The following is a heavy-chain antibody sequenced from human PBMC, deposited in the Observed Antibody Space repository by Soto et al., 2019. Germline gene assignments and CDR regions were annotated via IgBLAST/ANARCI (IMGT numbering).Heavy chain of an antibody. V-gene: IGHV3-30*03. Sequence: QVQLVESGGGVVQPGRSLRVSCVASGFTFSNFAMYWVRRAPGNGLEWVALISYDGDNQYYSDSLKGRFTISRDNSKNTLYQQMNSPRVEDTAVYYCARRIPVSGPYGAFDIWGQGTMGTVSS. CDR1: GFTFSNFA. CDR3: ARRIPVSGPYGAFDI. CDR2: ISYDGDNQ. D-gene: IGHD2-21*01. J-gene: IGHJ3*02.